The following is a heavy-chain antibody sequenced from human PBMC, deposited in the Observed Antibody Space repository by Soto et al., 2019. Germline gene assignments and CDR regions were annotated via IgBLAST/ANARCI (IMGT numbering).Heavy chain of an antibody. CDR3: ARGRNVDTAMGYWSVIYYYYGMDV. CDR1: GYTFTSYY. Sequence: ASVKVSCKASGYTFTSYYMHWVRQAPGQGLEWMGIINPSGGSTSYAQKFQGRVTMTRDTSTSTVYMELSSLRSEDTAVYYCARGRNVDTAMGYWSVIYYYYGMDVWGQGTTVTVSS. D-gene: IGHD5-18*01. V-gene: IGHV1-46*01. CDR2: INPSGGST. J-gene: IGHJ6*02.